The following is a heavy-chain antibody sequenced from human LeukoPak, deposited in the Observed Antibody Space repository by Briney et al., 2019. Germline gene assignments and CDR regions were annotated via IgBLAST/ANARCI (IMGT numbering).Heavy chain of an antibody. CDR2: ITGSSTWT. V-gene: IGHV3-23*01. CDR3: ARELVSLGTGYFDL. J-gene: IGHJ2*01. CDR1: GFTFRTYG. D-gene: IGHD7-27*01. Sequence: GGSLRLSCEASGFTFRTYGMAWVRQAPGKGLEWVSGITGSSTWTYYADSVKGQFTISRDNSKNTLHLQMNSLRAEDTAIYYCARELVSLGTGYFDLWGRGTLVTVSS.